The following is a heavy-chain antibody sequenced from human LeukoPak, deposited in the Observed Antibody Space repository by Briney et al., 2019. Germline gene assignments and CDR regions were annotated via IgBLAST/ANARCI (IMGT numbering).Heavy chain of an antibody. J-gene: IGHJ6*02. Sequence: GGSLRLSCAASGFTFSSYAMSWVRQAPGKGLEWASAISGSGGSTYYADSVKGRFTISRDNSKNTLYLQMNSLRAEDTAVYYCAKVPDYGDYYGLNYYYGMDVWGQGTTVTVSS. CDR2: ISGSGGST. V-gene: IGHV3-23*01. D-gene: IGHD4-17*01. CDR1: GFTFSSYA. CDR3: AKVPDYGDYYGLNYYYGMDV.